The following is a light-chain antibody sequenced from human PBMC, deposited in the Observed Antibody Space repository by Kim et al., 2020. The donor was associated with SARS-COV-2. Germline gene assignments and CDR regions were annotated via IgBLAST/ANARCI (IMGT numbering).Light chain of an antibody. J-gene: IGLJ3*02. V-gene: IGLV1-47*01. Sequence: VLTQPPSASGTPGQRVSISCSGSSSNIGSNYVYWYQQLPGTAPKLVIYRNNQRPSGVPDRFSGSTSGTSASLAISGLRSEDEADYYCATWDDSLSGWVFGGGTQLTVL. CDR3: ATWDDSLSGWV. CDR1: SSNIGSNY. CDR2: RNN.